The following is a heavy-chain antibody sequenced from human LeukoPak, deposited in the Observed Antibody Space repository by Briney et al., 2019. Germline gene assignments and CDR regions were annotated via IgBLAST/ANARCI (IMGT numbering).Heavy chain of an antibody. CDR1: GFTFSSYW. D-gene: IGHD4-17*01. J-gene: IGHJ2*01. CDR2: IKQDGSEK. Sequence: GGSPRLSCAASGFTFSSYWMSWVRQAPGKGLEWVANIKQDGSEKYYVDSVKGRFTISRDNAKNSLYLQMNSLRAEDTAVYYCARPLTVTTRYFDLWGRGTLVTVSS. V-gene: IGHV3-7*01. CDR3: ARPLTVTTRYFDL.